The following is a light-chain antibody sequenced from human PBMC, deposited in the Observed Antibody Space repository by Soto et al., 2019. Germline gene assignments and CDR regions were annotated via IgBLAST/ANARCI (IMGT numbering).Light chain of an antibody. V-gene: IGKV1-39*01. CDR1: QSISSY. CDR2: AAS. Sequence: DIQMTQSPSSLSASVGDRVTITCRASQSISSYLNWYQQKPGKAPKLLIYAASSLQSGVPSRFSGSGSGTDFSLTISSLQPEDFATYYCQQCDSTSFGQGTRLEIK. J-gene: IGKJ5*01. CDR3: QQCDSTS.